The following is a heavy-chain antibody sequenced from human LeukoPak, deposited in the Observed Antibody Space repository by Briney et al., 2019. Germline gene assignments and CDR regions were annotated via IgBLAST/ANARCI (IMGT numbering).Heavy chain of an antibody. V-gene: IGHV1-18*01. CDR1: GYTFTSYG. CDR2: ISAYNGNT. CDR3: ARDGAYCGGDCYPNYYYYYGMDV. J-gene: IGHJ6*02. D-gene: IGHD2-21*02. Sequence: GASVKVSCKASGYTFTSYGIGWVRQAPGQGLEWMGWISAYNGNTNYAQKLQGRVTMTTDTSTSTAYMELRSLRSDDTAVYYCARDGAYCGGDCYPNYYYYYGMDVWGQGTTVTVSS.